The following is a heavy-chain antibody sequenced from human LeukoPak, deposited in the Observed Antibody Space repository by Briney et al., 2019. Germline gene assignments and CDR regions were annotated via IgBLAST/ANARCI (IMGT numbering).Heavy chain of an antibody. CDR1: GYPFTSYW. Sequence: GESLQISCQGSGYPFTSYWIGWVRQLHGKGLEWMGIIYPVDSDTRYSPSFQGQVTISADQSISTAYLQWSSLKASDTAMYYCASAGGSSFPAFDIWGQGTMVTVSS. D-gene: IGHD6-13*01. J-gene: IGHJ3*02. CDR3: ASAGGSSFPAFDI. CDR2: IYPVDSDT. V-gene: IGHV5-51*01.